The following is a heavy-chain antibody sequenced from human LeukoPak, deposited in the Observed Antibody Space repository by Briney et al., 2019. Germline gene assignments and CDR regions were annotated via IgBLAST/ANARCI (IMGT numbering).Heavy chain of an antibody. CDR3: ARGVAATEGVSY. J-gene: IGHJ4*02. CDR1: GYTFTDYY. V-gene: IGHV1-18*04. Sequence: ASVKVSCKTSGYTFTDYYIHWVRQAPGQGLEWMGWISAYNGNTNYAQKLQGRVTMTTDTSTSTAYMELRSLRSDDTAVYYCARGVAATEGVSYWGQGTLVTVSS. D-gene: IGHD2-15*01. CDR2: ISAYNGNT.